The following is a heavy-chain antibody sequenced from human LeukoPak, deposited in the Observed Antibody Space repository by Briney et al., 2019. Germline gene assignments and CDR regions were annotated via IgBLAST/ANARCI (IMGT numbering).Heavy chain of an antibody. CDR2: IWYDGSNK. J-gene: IGHJ4*02. Sequence: GGSLRLSCAAAVFTFSRYGMHWVRQAPGKGLEWVAVIWYDGSNKYYADSVEGRFTISRDNSKNTLYLQMNSLRAEDTAVYYCATAVGATEAIDFDYWRQGTLVTVSS. V-gene: IGHV3-33*01. CDR3: ATAVGATEAIDFDY. D-gene: IGHD1-26*01. CDR1: VFTFSRYG.